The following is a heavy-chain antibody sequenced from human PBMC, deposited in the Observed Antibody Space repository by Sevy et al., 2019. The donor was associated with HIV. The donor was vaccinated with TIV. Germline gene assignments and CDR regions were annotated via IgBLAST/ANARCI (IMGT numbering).Heavy chain of an antibody. D-gene: IGHD6-13*01. J-gene: IGHJ6*02. CDR2: MNPDSRRR. CDR3: ARADIDSSTFFYYYGMDV. CDR1: GYTFSGYD. Sequence: DAVKVSCKASGYTFSGYDINWVRQATRQGLEGRGWMNPDSRRRGYAPKFQGRVTMITNSSIDTAYMELRRLRSEDSAVDYCARADIDSSTFFYYYGMDVWGQGTTVSVSS. V-gene: IGHV1-8*02.